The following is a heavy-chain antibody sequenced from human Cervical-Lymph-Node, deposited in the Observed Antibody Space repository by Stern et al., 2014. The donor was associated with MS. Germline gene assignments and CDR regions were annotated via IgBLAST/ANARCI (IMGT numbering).Heavy chain of an antibody. V-gene: IGHV1-18*01. CDR2: ISAYNGNT. CDR3: ARDLLATISGGFDP. D-gene: IGHD5-12*01. Sequence: VQLVESGAEVKKPGASVKVSCKASGYTFTSYGISWVRQAPGQGLEWMGWISAYNGNTNYAQNLQGRVTMTTDTSTSTAYMELRSLGSDDTAVYYCARDLLATISGGFDPWVQGTLVTVSS. CDR1: GYTFTSYG. J-gene: IGHJ5*02.